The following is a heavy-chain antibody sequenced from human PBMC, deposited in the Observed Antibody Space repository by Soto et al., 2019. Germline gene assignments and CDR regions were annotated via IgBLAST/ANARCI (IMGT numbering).Heavy chain of an antibody. CDR3: TTDKHAMVYWLDP. CDR2: IKSKTDGGTT. J-gene: IGHJ5*02. V-gene: IGHV3-15*01. D-gene: IGHD5-18*01. CDR1: GFTFSNAW. Sequence: GGSLRLSCAASGFTFSNAWMSWVRQAPGKGLEWVGRIKSKTDGGTTDYAAPVKGRFTISRDDSKNTLYLQMNSLKTEDTAVYYCTTDKHAMVYWLDPWGQGTLVTVSS.